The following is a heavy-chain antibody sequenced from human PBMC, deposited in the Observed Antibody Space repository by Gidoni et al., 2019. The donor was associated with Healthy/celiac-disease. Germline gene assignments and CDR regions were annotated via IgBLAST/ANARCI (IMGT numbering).Heavy chain of an antibody. D-gene: IGHD3-22*01. CDR1: GYSFTSYW. CDR2: IDPRDSYT. V-gene: IGHV5-10-1*03. CDR3: ASKDDSDAFDI. J-gene: IGHJ3*02. Sequence: EVQLVQSGAEVKKPGESLRLSCKGSGYSFTSYWIIWVRQMPGKGLEWMGRIDPRDSYTNYSPSVQGHVTISADKSISTAYLQWSSLKASDTAMYYCASKDDSDAFDIWGQGTMVTVSS.